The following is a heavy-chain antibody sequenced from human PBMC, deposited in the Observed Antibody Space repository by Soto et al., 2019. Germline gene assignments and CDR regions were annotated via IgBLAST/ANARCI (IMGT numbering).Heavy chain of an antibody. V-gene: IGHV3-21*01. CDR1: GFTFSSYS. CDR3: ARDLGYCSSTSCYSGMDV. CDR2: ISSSSSYI. Sequence: GGSLRLSCAASGFTFSSYSMNWVRQAPGKGLEWVSSISSSSSYIYYADSVKGRFTISRDNAKNSLYLQMNSLRAEDTAVYYCARDLGYCSSTSCYSGMDVWGQGPTVTVSS. J-gene: IGHJ6*02. D-gene: IGHD2-2*01.